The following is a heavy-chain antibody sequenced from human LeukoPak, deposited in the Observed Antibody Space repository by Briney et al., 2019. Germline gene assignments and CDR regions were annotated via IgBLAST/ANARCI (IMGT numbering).Heavy chain of an antibody. CDR1: GFTFSSYE. V-gene: IGHV3-48*03. CDR3: AVVRGVILVY. CDR2: ISSSGRTI. J-gene: IGHJ4*02. Sequence: GGSLRLSCAASGFTFSSYEMNWVRQAPGKGLEWVSYISSSGRTIYYADSVKGRFTISRDNAKNSLYLQMNSLRAEDTAVYYCAVVRGVILVYWGQGTLVTVSS. D-gene: IGHD3-10*01.